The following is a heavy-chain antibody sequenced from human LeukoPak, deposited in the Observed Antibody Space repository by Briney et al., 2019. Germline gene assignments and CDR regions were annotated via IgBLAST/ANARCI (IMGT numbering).Heavy chain of an antibody. CDR3: AKDLGSGIAAGGTFDY. CDR1: GFIFSDYY. D-gene: IGHD6-13*01. Sequence: GGSLRLSCAASGFIFSDYYMSWIRQAPGKGLEWVSYISPRGCTIYYVHSVKGRFTISRDNSNNTPYLQMNSLRAEDTAVYYCAKDLGSGIAAGGTFDYWGQGTLVTVSS. V-gene: IGHV3-11*04. J-gene: IGHJ4*02. CDR2: ISPRGCTI.